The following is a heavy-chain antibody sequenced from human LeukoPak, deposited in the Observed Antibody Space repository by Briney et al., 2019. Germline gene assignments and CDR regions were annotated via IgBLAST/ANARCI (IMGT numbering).Heavy chain of an antibody. CDR3: AKRYCSGGSCYSGPDY. CDR2: ISWNSGSI. V-gene: IGHV3-9*01. Sequence: GGSLRLSCAASGFTFDDYAMHWVRQAPGKGLEWVSGISWNSGSIGYADSVKGRFTISRDNSKNTLYLQMNSLRAEDTAVYYCAKRYCSGGSCYSGPDYWGQGTLVTVSS. J-gene: IGHJ4*02. CDR1: GFTFDDYA. D-gene: IGHD2-15*01.